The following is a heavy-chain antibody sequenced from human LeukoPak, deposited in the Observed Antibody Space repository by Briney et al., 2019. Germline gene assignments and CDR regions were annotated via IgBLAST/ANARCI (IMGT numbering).Heavy chain of an antibody. Sequence: SQTLSLTCTVSGGSISSGDYYWSWIRQPPGKGLEWIGYIYYSGSTYYNPSLKSRVTISVDTSKNQFSLKLSSVTAADTAVYYCARDSHRITIFGVVIGAFDIWGQGTTVTVSS. J-gene: IGHJ3*02. CDR1: GGSISSGDYY. V-gene: IGHV4-30-4*08. CDR3: ARDSHRITIFGVVIGAFDI. CDR2: IYYSGST. D-gene: IGHD3-3*01.